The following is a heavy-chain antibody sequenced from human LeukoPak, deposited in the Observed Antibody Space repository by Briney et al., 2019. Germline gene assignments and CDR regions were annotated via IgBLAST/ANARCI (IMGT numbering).Heavy chain of an antibody. J-gene: IGHJ6*02. CDR2: INSDGSSL. CDR1: GFTLNTYW. CDR3: TRDLRMDYYYVDYYYYGMDV. V-gene: IGHV3-74*03. Sequence: GGSLRLSCAASGFTLNTYWMNWVRQAPGKGLVWVSRINSDGSSLTYADSVKGRFTVSRDNAKSTLYLQMNSLRAEDTAVYYCTRDLRMDYYYVDYYYYGMDVWGQGTTVTVSS. D-gene: IGHD3-10*02.